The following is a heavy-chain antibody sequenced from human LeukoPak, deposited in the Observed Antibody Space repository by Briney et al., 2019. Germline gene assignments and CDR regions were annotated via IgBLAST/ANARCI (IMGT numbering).Heavy chain of an antibody. D-gene: IGHD6-13*01. V-gene: IGHV3-53*04. CDR1: GFTVSTNC. CDR2: IYSGGTT. J-gene: IGHJ1*01. CDR3: AKDQGIYGRAEYLQH. Sequence: GGSLRLSCAASGFTVSTNCMTWVRQAPGKGLEWVSTIYSGGTTYYADSVMGRFTISRHNSRNTLYLQMNSLRAEDTAVYYCAKDQGIYGRAEYLQHWGQGTLVTVSS.